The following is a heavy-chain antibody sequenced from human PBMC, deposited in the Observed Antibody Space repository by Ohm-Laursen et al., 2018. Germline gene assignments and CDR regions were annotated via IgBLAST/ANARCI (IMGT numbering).Heavy chain of an antibody. D-gene: IGHD1-26*01. V-gene: IGHV3-9*01. Sequence: SLRLSCTASGFTFPNYAIHWVRQAPGKGLEWVSGVSWNSDTTGYAVSVKGRFTITRDNAKNSVHLQMNSLRPEDTALYYCAKARSPGSYFLPFDVWGQGAMVTVSS. CDR1: GFTFPNYA. J-gene: IGHJ3*01. CDR3: AKARSPGSYFLPFDV. CDR2: VSWNSDTT.